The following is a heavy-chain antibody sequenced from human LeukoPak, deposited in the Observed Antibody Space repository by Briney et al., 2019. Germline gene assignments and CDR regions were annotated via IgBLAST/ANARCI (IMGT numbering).Heavy chain of an antibody. CDR2: INPNSGGT. CDR1: GYTCTGYY. Sequence: ASVKVSCKASGYTCTGYYMHWVRQAPGQGLEWMGRINPNSGGTNYAQKFQGRVTMTRDTSISTAYMELSRLRSDDTAVYYCARWEDYYGSGSYSDYWGQGTLVTVSS. CDR3: ARWEDYYGSGSYSDY. V-gene: IGHV1-2*06. D-gene: IGHD3-10*01. J-gene: IGHJ4*02.